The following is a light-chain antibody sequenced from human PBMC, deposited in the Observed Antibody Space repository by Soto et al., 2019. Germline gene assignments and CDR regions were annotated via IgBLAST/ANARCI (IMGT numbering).Light chain of an antibody. J-gene: IGLJ1*01. Sequence: QSVLTQPRSVSGSPGQSVTISCAGTSSDVGGYNYVSWYQQHPGKVPKLMIYDVIHRPSGVPDRFPGSKSGNTASLTISGLQAEDQADYYCCSYAGSYSLYVFGTGTKVTVL. CDR1: SSDVGGYNY. CDR2: DVI. V-gene: IGLV2-11*01. CDR3: CSYAGSYSLYV.